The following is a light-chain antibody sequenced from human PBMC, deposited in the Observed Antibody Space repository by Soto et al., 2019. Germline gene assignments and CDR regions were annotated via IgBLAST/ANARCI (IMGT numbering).Light chain of an antibody. J-gene: IGKJ1*01. CDR2: DAS. CDR1: QSVSTW. V-gene: IGKV1-5*01. Sequence: DIQMTQSPSPLSASVGDRVTITCRASQSVSTWLAWYQQRPGKPPKLLIYDASSLQSGVPSKFSGGGSGKEFTLNITSLQPDDFATYYCQQYYNYWTFGQGTKVEIK. CDR3: QQYYNYWT.